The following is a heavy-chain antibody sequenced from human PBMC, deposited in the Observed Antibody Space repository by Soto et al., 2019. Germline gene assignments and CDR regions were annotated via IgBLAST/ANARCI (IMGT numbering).Heavy chain of an antibody. CDR1: GFTVSSNY. CDR3: ARESAALTWFDP. D-gene: IGHD2-2*01. V-gene: IGHV3-66*01. CDR2: IYSGGST. J-gene: IGHJ5*02. Sequence: GGSLRLSCAAAGFTVSSNYMSWLRQAPGKGLEWVSVIYSGGSTYYADSVKGRFTISRDNAKNSLYLQMNSLRDEDTAVYYCARESAALTWFDPWGQGNLVTVSS.